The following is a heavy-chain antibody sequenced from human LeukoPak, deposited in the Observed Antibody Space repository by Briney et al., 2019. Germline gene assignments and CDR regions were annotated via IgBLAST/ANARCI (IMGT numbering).Heavy chain of an antibody. CDR2: INWNSGSI. CDR1: GFTFSSYA. J-gene: IGHJ4*02. V-gene: IGHV3-9*01. Sequence: GGSLRLSCAASGFTFSSYAMSWVRQAPGKGLEWVSGINWNSGSIGYADSVKGRFTISRDNAKNSLYLQMNSLRAEDTAVYYCAKATHFGELLGGGYFDYWGQGTLVTVSS. CDR3: AKATHFGELLGGGYFDY. D-gene: IGHD3-10*01.